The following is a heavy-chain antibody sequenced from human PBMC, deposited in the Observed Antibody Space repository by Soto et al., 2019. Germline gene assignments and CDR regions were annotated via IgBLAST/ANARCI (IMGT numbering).Heavy chain of an antibody. D-gene: IGHD6-19*01. CDR3: AHSLPFLHPGAGPLFDD. CDR2: IYWDDDK. J-gene: IGHJ4*02. V-gene: IGHV2-5*02. Sequence: SGPTLVNPTQTLTLTCTFSGFSLSTSGVGVGWIRQPPGKALEWLALIYWDDDKRYSPSLKSRLTITKDTSKNQVVLTMTNMDPVDTATYYCAHSLPFLHPGAGPLFDDWGQGTLVTVSS. CDR1: GFSLSTSGVG.